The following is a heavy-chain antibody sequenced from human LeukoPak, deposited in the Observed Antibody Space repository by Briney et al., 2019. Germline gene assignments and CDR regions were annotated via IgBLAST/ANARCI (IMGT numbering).Heavy chain of an antibody. J-gene: IGHJ4*02. CDR1: GFTFSSYW. Sequence: GGSLRLSCAASGFTFSSYWMSWVRQAPGKGLEWVANIKQDGSEKYYVDSVKGRFTISRDNAKNLLYLQMNSLRAEDTAVYYCARDREYYDFWSGYSDYWGQGTLVTVSS. D-gene: IGHD3-3*01. CDR3: ARDREYYDFWSGYSDY. V-gene: IGHV3-7*03. CDR2: IKQDGSEK.